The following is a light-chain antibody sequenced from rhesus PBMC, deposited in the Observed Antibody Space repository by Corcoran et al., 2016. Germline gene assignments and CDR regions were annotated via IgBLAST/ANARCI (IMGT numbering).Light chain of an antibody. Sequence: IQMTQSPSSLSASVGDRVTITCRASENVQNYLHWYQQKPGKAPKLLIYHASTLQRGVPSRFSGSGSGTEYTFTISSLQPEDIATYRCKHTYSAPITVGGGTKVEIK. CDR3: KHTYSAPIT. J-gene: IGKJ4*01. CDR1: ENVQNY. V-gene: IGKV1-74*01. CDR2: HAS.